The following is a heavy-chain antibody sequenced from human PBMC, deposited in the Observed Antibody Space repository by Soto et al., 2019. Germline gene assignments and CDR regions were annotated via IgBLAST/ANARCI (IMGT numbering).Heavy chain of an antibody. V-gene: IGHV3-30*18. Sequence: PGGSLRLSCAASGFTFSSYGMHWVCQAPGKGLEWVAVISYDGSNKYHADSVKGRFTISRDNSKNTLYLQMNSLRAEDTAVYYCAKPPPGDDFWSGYYTLQFDYWGQGTLVTVSS. CDR2: ISYDGSNK. J-gene: IGHJ4*02. D-gene: IGHD3-3*01. CDR1: GFTFSSYG. CDR3: AKPPPGDDFWSGYYTLQFDY.